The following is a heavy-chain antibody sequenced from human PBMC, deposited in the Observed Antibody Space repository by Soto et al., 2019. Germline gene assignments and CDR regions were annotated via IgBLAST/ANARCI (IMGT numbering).Heavy chain of an antibody. V-gene: IGHV5-10-1*01. CDR1: GYSFTSYW. J-gene: IGHJ6*02. CDR2: IDPSDSYT. Sequence: LKISCKGSGYSFTSYWISWVRQMPGKGLEWMGRIDPSDSYTNYSPSFQGHVTISADKSISTAYLQWSSLKASDTAMYYCASPGQRWLQLGYYYYGMDVWGQGTTVTVSS. CDR3: ASPGQRWLQLGYYYYGMDV. D-gene: IGHD5-12*01.